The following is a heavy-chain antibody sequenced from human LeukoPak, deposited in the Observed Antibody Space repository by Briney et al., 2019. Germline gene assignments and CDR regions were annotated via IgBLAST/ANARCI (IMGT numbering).Heavy chain of an antibody. J-gene: IGHJ4*02. V-gene: IGHV1-18*01. CDR3: ARVTALVGAND. CDR2: ISAYNGNT. Sequence: GASVKVSCKTSGYTFTSYDISWVRQAPGQGLEWMGWISAYNGNTNYAEKFQGRVTMTTDTSASTAYMELRSLRSEDTAVYYCARVTALVGANDWGQGTLVTVSS. CDR1: GYTFTSYD. D-gene: IGHD1-26*01.